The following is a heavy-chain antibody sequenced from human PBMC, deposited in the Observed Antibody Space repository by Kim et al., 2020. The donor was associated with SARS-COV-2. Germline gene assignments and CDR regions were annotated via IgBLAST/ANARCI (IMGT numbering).Heavy chain of an antibody. D-gene: IGHD6-13*01. V-gene: IGHV3-30*04. CDR1: GFTFSSYA. CDR2: ISYDGSNK. J-gene: IGHJ4*02. CDR3: ARDDSEYSSSWYDLDY. Sequence: GGSLRLSCAASGFTFSSYAMHWVRQAPGKGLEWVAVISYDGSNKYYADSVKGRFTISRDNSKNTLYLQMNSLRAEDTAVYYCARDDSEYSSSWYDLDYWGQGTLVTVSS.